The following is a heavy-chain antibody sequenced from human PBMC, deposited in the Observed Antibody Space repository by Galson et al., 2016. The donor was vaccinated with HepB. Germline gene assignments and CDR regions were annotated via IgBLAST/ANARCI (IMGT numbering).Heavy chain of an antibody. CDR1: ELSISNSA. CDR3: ARCSVYSTGWCNSFYP. D-gene: IGHD6-19*01. CDR2: ISAGGVT. V-gene: IGHV3-23*01. J-gene: IGHJ5*02. Sequence: SLRLSCAVSELSISNSAMSWVRQAPGKGLEWVSSISAGGVTYYPDSVKGRFTTSRDISKNTLFLQMSSLRAEDTAVYYCARCSVYSTGWCNSFYPWGQGTLVIVSS.